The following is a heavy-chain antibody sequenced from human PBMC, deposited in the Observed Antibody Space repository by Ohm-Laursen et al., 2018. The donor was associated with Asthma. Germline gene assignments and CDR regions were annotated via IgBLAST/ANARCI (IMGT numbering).Heavy chain of an antibody. V-gene: IGHV3-30-3*01. CDR1: GFTFRSYA. Sequence: SLRLSCAASGFTFRSYAMHWVRQAPGKGLEWVAVGGSYYDGGLKYYADSVNGRFTISRDNSKNTLYLQMNSLRAEDTAVYYCARGHWARIAAAGTCDYWGQGTLVTVSS. CDR2: GGSYYDGGLK. J-gene: IGHJ4*02. D-gene: IGHD6-13*01. CDR3: ARGHWARIAAAGTCDY.